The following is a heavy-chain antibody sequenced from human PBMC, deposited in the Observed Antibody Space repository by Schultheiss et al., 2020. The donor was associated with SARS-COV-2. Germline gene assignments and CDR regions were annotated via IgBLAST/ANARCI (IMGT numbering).Heavy chain of an antibody. CDR2: INPNSGGT. D-gene: IGHD3-22*01. Sequence: GESLKISCKASGYTFTGYYMHWVRQAPGQGLEWMGWINPNSGGTNYAQKFQGRVTMTRDTSISTAYMELSRLRSDDTAVYYCARGFYYDSSYYFDYWGQGTLVTVSS. CDR1: GYTFTGYY. J-gene: IGHJ4*02. V-gene: IGHV1-2*02. CDR3: ARGFYYDSSYYFDY.